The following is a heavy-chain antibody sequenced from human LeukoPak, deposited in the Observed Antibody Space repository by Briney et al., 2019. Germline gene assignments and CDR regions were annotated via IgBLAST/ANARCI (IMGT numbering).Heavy chain of an antibody. Sequence: GGSLRLSCAASGFTFSSYAMSWVRQAPGRGLEWVSAISTSGGSTYYADSVKGRFTISRDNAKNSLYLQMNSLRAEDTAVYYCARDQGRTTGTTVAFDIWGQGTMVTVSS. J-gene: IGHJ3*02. CDR2: ISTSGGST. CDR1: GFTFSSYA. D-gene: IGHD1-1*01. CDR3: ARDQGRTTGTTVAFDI. V-gene: IGHV3-23*01.